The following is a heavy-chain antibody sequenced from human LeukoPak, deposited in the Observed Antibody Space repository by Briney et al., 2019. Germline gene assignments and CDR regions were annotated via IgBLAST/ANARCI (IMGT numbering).Heavy chain of an antibody. D-gene: IGHD7-27*01. V-gene: IGHV3-7*01. CDR1: GYSISSGYY. CDR3: ARGGPTGALDD. J-gene: IGHJ4*02. Sequence: PSETLSLTCTVSGYSISSGYYWGWIRQPPGKGLEWVAYINEDGSQKYYVDSVKGRFTISRDNAKNSLYLQMNSLRAEDTALYYCARGGPTGALDDWGQGTLLTVSS. CDR2: INEDGSQK.